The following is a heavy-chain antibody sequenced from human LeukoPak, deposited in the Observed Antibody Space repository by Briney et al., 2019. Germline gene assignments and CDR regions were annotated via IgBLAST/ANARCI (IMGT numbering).Heavy chain of an antibody. CDR3: ARALGYSYGVFLDY. CDR2: INPNSGGT. J-gene: IGHJ4*02. V-gene: IGHV1-2*04. D-gene: IGHD5-18*01. CDR1: GYTFTGYY. Sequence: ASVKVSCKASGYTFTGYYMHWVRQAPGQGLEWMGWINPNSGGTNYAQKFQGWVTITRDTSISTAYMELSRLRSDDTAVYYCARALGYSYGVFLDYWGQGTLVTVSS.